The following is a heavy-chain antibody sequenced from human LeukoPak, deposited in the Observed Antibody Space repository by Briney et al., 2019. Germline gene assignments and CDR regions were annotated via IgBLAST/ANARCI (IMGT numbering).Heavy chain of an antibody. V-gene: IGHV4-39*07. D-gene: IGHD6-13*01. J-gene: IGHJ3*02. CDR1: GGSISSSSYY. CDR2: IYYSGST. CDR3: ARSRPSRSSWSDDAFDI. Sequence: SETLSLTCTVSGGSISSSSYYWGWIRQPPGKGLEWIGSIYYSGSTYYNPSLKSRVTISVDTSKNQFSLKLSSVTAADTAVYYCARSRPSRSSWSDDAFDIWGQGTMVTVSS.